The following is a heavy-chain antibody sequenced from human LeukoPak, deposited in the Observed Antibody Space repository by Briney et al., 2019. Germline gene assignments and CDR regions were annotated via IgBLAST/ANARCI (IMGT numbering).Heavy chain of an antibody. D-gene: IGHD2-2*02. V-gene: IGHV1-46*01. CDR3: ARGTYCSSTSCYTAYNWFDP. CDR2: INPSGGST. CDR1: GYTFTSYG. Sequence: GASVKVSCKASGYTFTSYGISWVRQAPGQGLEWMGIINPSGGSTSYAQKFQGRVTMTRDTSTSTVYMELSSLRSEDTAVYYCARGTYCSSTSCYTAYNWFDPWGQGTLVTVSS. J-gene: IGHJ5*02.